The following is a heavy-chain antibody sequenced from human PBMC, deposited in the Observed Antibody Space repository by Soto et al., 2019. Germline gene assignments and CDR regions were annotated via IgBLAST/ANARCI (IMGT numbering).Heavy chain of an antibody. CDR1: GGTFSSYA. CDR3: ARVNGRGYCSSTSCHRYYYYYGMDV. J-gene: IGHJ6*02. CDR2: IIPIFGTA. Sequence: SVKVSCKASGGTFSSYAISLVRQAPGQGLEWMGGIIPIFGTANYAQKFQGRVTITADESTSTAYMGLSSLRSEDTAVYYCARVNGRGYCSSTSCHRYYYYYGMDVWGQGTTVTVSS. D-gene: IGHD2-2*01. V-gene: IGHV1-69*13.